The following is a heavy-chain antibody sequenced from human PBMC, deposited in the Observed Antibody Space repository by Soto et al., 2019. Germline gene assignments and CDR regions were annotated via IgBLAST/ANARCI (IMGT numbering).Heavy chain of an antibody. CDR3: AREPPYNAFAVGGLDY. CDR1: GFTFSDYY. D-gene: IGHD3-16*01. V-gene: IGHV3-11*01. CDR2: ISSSGRII. J-gene: IGHJ4*02. Sequence: QVQLVESGGGLVKPGGSLRLSCAASGFTFSDYYMSWIRQAPGKGLEWVSHISSSGRIIYYADSVEGRFTISRDNAKNSRYLQMNRLRAEDTAVYYCAREPPYNAFAVGGLDYWGQGTLVTVSS.